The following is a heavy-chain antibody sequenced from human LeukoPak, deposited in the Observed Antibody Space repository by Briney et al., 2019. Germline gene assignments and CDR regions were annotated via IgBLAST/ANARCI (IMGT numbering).Heavy chain of an antibody. V-gene: IGHV4-59*01. CDR3: ARNSSYCSSTSCYSGFDY. J-gene: IGHJ4*02. D-gene: IGHD2-2*02. CDR2: IYYSGST. Sequence: KTSETLSLTCTVSGGSISSYYWSWIRQPPGKGLEWIGYIYYSGSTNYNPSLKSRVTISVDTSKNQFSLKLSSVTAADTAVYYCARNSSYCSSTSCYSGFDYWGQGTLVTVSS. CDR1: GGSISSYY.